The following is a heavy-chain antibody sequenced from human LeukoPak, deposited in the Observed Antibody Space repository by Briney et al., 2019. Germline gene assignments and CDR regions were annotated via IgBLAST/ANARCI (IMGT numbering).Heavy chain of an antibody. Sequence: GGSLRLSCAASGFTFITYSMNWVRQAPGKGLEWVSYISGSSSTIYYADSVKGRFTISRDNAKNSLYLQMNSLRAEDTAVYYCARDLYGDYTFDYWGQGTLVTVSS. D-gene: IGHD4-17*01. V-gene: IGHV3-48*01. CDR1: GFTFITYS. CDR2: ISGSSSTI. J-gene: IGHJ4*02. CDR3: ARDLYGDYTFDY.